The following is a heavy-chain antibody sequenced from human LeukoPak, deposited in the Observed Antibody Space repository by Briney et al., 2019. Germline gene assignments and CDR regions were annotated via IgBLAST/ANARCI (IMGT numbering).Heavy chain of an antibody. CDR2: SHYTGST. J-gene: IGHJ4*02. V-gene: IGHV4-59*01. D-gene: IGHD6-19*01. CDR1: GGSISSYY. CDR3: GRGGWSVDY. Sequence: SETLSLTCTVSGGSISSYYWSWFRQPPGKRLEWIGYSHYTGSTDYNPALKSRVTISVDTSKNQFSLKVNSVTAADTAVYYCGRGGWSVDYWGQGTLVTVSS.